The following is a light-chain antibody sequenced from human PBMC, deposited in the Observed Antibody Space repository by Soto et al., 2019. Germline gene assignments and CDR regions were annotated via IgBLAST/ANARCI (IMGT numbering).Light chain of an antibody. Sequence: QPVLTQPPSASGTPGQRVTISCSGSSSNIGSNTVNWYQQLPGTAPKLLIYSNNQRPSGVPDRFSGSKSGTSASLAISGLQSDDEADYYCAAWDDSLNGLFGGGTKLTV. V-gene: IGLV1-44*01. J-gene: IGLJ2*01. CDR3: AAWDDSLNGL. CDR1: SSNIGSNT. CDR2: SNN.